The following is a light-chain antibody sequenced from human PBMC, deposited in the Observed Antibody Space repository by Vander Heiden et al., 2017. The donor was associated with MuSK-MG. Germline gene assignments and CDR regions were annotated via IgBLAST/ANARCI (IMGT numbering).Light chain of an antibody. Sequence: DIQMTQSPSSLSASVGDRVTITCRASQSISSYLNWYQQKPGKAPKLLIFAASSLQSGVPSRFSGSGSGADFTLTISSLQPEDFATYYCRQSYSTRTWTFGQGTKVEIK. V-gene: IGKV1-39*01. J-gene: IGKJ1*01. CDR2: AAS. CDR1: QSISSY. CDR3: RQSYSTRTWT.